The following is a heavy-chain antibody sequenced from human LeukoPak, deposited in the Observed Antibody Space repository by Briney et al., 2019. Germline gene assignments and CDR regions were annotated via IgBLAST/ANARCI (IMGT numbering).Heavy chain of an antibody. J-gene: IGHJ3*02. V-gene: IGHV1-18*01. D-gene: IGHD6-13*01. CDR3: ARYSSTWYCGAFDI. CDR2: ISGYNDNT. CDR1: GYTFSSYG. Sequence: ASVKVSCKASGYTFSSYGIIWVRQAPGQGLEWMGWISGYNDNTNYVQKLQGRVTMTTDTSTSTAYMELRSLRSDDTAVYYCARYSSTWYCGAFDIWGQGTMVTVSS.